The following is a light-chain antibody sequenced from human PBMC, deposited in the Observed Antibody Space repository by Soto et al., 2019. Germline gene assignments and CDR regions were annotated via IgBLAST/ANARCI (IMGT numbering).Light chain of an antibody. CDR3: QTWGTGNKWV. CDR1: SGHSSDA. J-gene: IGLJ3*02. V-gene: IGLV4-69*01. CDR2: INGDGSY. Sequence: QPVLTQSPSASASLGASVKITCTMSSGHSSDAIAWHQQQPEKAPRQLMQINGDGSYNKGDGIPDRFSGSSSGAERYLTISSLQSEDEADYYCQTWGTGNKWVFGGGTKLTVL.